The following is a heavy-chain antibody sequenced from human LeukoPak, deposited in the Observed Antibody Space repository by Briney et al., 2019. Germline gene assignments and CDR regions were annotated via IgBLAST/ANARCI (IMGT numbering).Heavy chain of an antibody. CDR1: GFTFSSYS. CDR2: ISSSSSYI. Sequence: GGSLRLSCAASGFTFSSYSMNWVRQAPGKGPEWVSSISSSSSYIYYADSVKGRFTISRDNAKNSLYLQMNSLRAEDTAVYYCAREGVGSSLGDDYWGQGTLVTVSS. J-gene: IGHJ4*02. CDR3: AREGVGSSLGDDY. D-gene: IGHD1-26*01. V-gene: IGHV3-21*01.